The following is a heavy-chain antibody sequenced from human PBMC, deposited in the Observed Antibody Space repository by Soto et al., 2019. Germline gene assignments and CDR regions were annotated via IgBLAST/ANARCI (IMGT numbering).Heavy chain of an antibody. CDR1: GFTFSSYG. CDR3: ARDHEPPLYYDYVWGSYGPDYYYYGMDV. D-gene: IGHD3-16*01. CDR2: IWYDGSNK. V-gene: IGHV3-33*01. Sequence: GGSLRLSCAASGFTFSSYGMHWVRQAPGKGLEWVAVIWYDGSNKYYADSVKGRFTISRDNSKNTLYLQMNSLRAEDTAVYYCARDHEPPLYYDYVWGSYGPDYYYYGMDVWGQGTTVTVSS. J-gene: IGHJ6*02.